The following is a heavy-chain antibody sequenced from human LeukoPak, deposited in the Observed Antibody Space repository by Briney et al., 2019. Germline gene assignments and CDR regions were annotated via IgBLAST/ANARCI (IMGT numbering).Heavy chain of an antibody. CDR3: ARYEGEWLLDRYYYYMDV. Sequence: GESLKISCKGSGYSFTSYWIGWVRQMPGKGLEWMGIFYPGDSDTTYSPSFQGQVTISADKSISTAYLQWSSLKASDTAMYYCARYEGEWLLDRYYYYMDVWGKGTTVTVSS. D-gene: IGHD3-3*01. J-gene: IGHJ6*03. CDR2: FYPGDSDT. CDR1: GYSFTSYW. V-gene: IGHV5-51*01.